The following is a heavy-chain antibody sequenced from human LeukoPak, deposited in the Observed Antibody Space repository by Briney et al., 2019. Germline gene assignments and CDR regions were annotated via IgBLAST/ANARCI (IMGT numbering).Heavy chain of an antibody. J-gene: IGHJ4*02. CDR3: AREYTGVAGPDLPLVY. V-gene: IGHV1-69*13. CDR2: IIPIFGAA. D-gene: IGHD6-19*01. CDR1: RGTFSSYT. Sequence: SVKVSCKASRGTFSSYTITWVRQAPGQGVEWMGGIIPIFGAANYAQKFQGRVTITADESTSTAYMELSSVRSEDTAVYYCAREYTGVAGPDLPLVYWGQGTLVTVSS.